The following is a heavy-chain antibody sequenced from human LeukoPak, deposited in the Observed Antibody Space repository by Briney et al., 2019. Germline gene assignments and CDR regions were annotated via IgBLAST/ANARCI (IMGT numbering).Heavy chain of an antibody. CDR1: GYTFTSYG. J-gene: IGHJ4*02. CDR2: ISAYNGNT. V-gene: IGHV1-18*01. D-gene: IGHD2-2*01. Sequence: GASVKVSCKASGYTFTSYGISWVRQAPGQGLEWMGWISAYNGNTNYAQKLQGRVTMTTDTSTSTAYMELRSLRSDDTAVYYFARGGLIVVVPAARNTYDYWGQGTLVTVSS. CDR3: ARGGLIVVVPAARNTYDY.